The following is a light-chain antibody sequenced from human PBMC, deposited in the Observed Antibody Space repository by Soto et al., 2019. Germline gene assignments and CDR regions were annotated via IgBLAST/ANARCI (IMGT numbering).Light chain of an antibody. CDR3: QEYSGAPRIT. CDR2: GAS. CDR1: HGISNY. Sequence: DFQMTQSPSSLSASVGDRVTITCRATHGISNYLAWFQQKPGKVPKLLIYGASTLQSGVPSRFSGSGFGTDFTLTINSLQAEDVATYFCQEYSGAPRITFGQGPRLEIK. V-gene: IGKV1-27*01. J-gene: IGKJ5*01.